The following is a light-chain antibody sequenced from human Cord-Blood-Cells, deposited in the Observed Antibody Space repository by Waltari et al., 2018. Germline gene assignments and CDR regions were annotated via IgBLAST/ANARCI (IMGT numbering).Light chain of an antibody. CDR2: DVS. J-gene: IGLJ2*01. CDR3: SSYTSSSTLGV. CDR1: RGAVGGYNY. V-gene: IGLV2-14*01. Sequence: QSALTQPASVSGSPGQSITISCTGPRGAVGGYNYVSWYQQHPGKAPKLMIYDVSNRPSGVSNRFSGSKSGNTASLTISGLKAEDEADYYCSSYTSSSTLGVFGGGTKLTVL.